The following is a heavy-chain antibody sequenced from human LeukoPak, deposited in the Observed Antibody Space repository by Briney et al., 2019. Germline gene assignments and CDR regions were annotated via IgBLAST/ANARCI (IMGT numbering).Heavy chain of an antibody. Sequence: GGSLRLSCAASGFTFSSYSMNWVRQAPGKGLEWVSSISRSSSYIYYADSVKGRFTISRDNAKNSLYLQMNSLRAEDTAVYYCAREAPTVTRDFDYWGQGTLVTVSS. J-gene: IGHJ4*02. D-gene: IGHD4-17*01. V-gene: IGHV3-21*01. CDR1: GFTFSSYS. CDR2: ISRSSSYI. CDR3: AREAPTVTRDFDY.